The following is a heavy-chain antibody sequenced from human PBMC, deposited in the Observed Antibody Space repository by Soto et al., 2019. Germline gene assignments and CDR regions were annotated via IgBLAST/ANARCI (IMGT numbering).Heavy chain of an antibody. CDR2: IYYSGST. V-gene: IGHV4-59*12. D-gene: IGHD2-15*01. Sequence: SETLSLTCTVSGGSISSYYWSWIRQPPGKGLEWIGYIYYSGSTNYNPSLKSRVTISVDTSKNQFSLKLSSVTAADTAVYYCAREVVAATPGWVTSENCFDPWGQGTLVTVSS. CDR3: AREVVAATPGWVTSENCFDP. CDR1: GGSISSYY. J-gene: IGHJ5*02.